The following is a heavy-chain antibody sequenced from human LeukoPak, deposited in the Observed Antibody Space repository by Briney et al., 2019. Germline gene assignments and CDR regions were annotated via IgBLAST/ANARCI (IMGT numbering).Heavy chain of an antibody. CDR3: SRIGDYDPMTEYFLFDS. CDR2: IRAKAYSGTA. Sequence: PGGSLRLSCATSGFAFVDYAMSWVRQAPGKGLEWLGFIRAKAYSGTAAYAASLQGRFRISRDDSKSVAYLQMNSLEIEDTAIYYCSRIGDYDPMTEYFLFDSWGQGALVTVSS. J-gene: IGHJ4*02. D-gene: IGHD3-16*01. V-gene: IGHV3-49*04. CDR1: GFAFVDYA.